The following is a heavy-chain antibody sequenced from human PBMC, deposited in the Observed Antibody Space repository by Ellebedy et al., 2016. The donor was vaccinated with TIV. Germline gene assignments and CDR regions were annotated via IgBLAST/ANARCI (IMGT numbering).Heavy chain of an antibody. D-gene: IGHD3-16*01. CDR2: IDPLDSDT. V-gene: IGHV5-10-1*01. CDR3: AWGTGGGWNLDS. CDR1: GYSFTSYW. J-gene: IGHJ4*02. Sequence: GESLKISCKGSGYSFTSYWKTWVRQMPGKGLEWMGRIDPLDSDTNSSPSFQGHVTISADKSIRTAYLQWSSLKASDTAMYYCAWGTGGGWNLDSWGQGTLVTVSS.